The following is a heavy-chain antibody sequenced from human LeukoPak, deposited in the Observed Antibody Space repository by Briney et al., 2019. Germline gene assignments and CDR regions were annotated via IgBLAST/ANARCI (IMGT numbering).Heavy chain of an antibody. CDR2: INSDGSST. Sequence: PGGSLRLSCAASGFTFSSYWMHWVRQAPGKGLVWVSRINSDGSSTYYAASVKGRFTISRDNSENTLFLQMNSLRADDTAVYFCARNRPAGYDYDYGFELQHWGQGTLVTVSS. CDR1: GFTFSSYW. V-gene: IGHV3-74*01. D-gene: IGHD4/OR15-4a*01. CDR3: ARNRPAGYDYDYGFELQH. J-gene: IGHJ1*01.